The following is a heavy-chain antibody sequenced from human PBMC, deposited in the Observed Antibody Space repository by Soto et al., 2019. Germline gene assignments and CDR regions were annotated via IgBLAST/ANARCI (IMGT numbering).Heavy chain of an antibody. Sequence: KTSETLSLTCTVSGGSISSGGFYWSWIRQHPAKGLEWIGYIYYSGSADYNPSLKSRVSMSVDTSKNQFSLKLSSVTAADTAVYYCARGRTWFDPWGQGSLVTVSS. V-gene: IGHV4-31*03. CDR1: GGSISSGGFY. CDR3: ARGRTWFDP. CDR2: IYYSGSA. J-gene: IGHJ5*02.